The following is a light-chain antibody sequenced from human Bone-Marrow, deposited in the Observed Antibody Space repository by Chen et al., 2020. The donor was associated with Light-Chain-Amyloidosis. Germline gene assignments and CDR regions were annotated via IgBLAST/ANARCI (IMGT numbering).Light chain of an antibody. CDR2: GSS. CDR1: KTISSNY. V-gene: IGKV3-20*01. Sequence: EIVLTQSPGTLSLSPGEGANLSCRASKTISSNYLTWYQQKFGQAPRLLIYGSSSRATGIPDRFTGSGSGTDFTLTINRLQPEDFARYYCQQYATSPLTFGGGTKVEIK. CDR3: QQYATSPLT. J-gene: IGKJ4*01.